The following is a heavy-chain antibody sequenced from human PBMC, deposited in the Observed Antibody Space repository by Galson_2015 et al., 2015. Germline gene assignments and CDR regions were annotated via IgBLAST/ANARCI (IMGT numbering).Heavy chain of an antibody. CDR3: ARASQDCSSNSCPYNY. CDR2: ITPIFGTA. J-gene: IGHJ4*02. V-gene: IGHV1-69*06. Sequence: SVKVSCKASGGSFSIYDISWVRQAPGQGPQWMGGITPIFGTANYAQRFQGRVTITADKSTSTAYMERSSLRSEDTAVYYCARASQDCSSNSCPYNYWVPGTLVTVSS. D-gene: IGHD2-2*01. CDR1: GGSFSIYD.